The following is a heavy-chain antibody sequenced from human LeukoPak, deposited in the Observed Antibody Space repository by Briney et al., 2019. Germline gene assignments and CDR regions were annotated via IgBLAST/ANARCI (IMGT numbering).Heavy chain of an antibody. CDR1: GFTFSSYG. Sequence: GGSLRLSCAASGFTFSSYGMHWVRQAPGKGLEWVAFIRYDGSNKYYADSVKGRFTISRDNSKNTLYLQMNSLRAEDTAVYYCAKGSKEVVFTRDHHMDVWGKGTTVTVSS. CDR2: IRYDGSNK. D-gene: IGHD3-22*01. J-gene: IGHJ6*03. V-gene: IGHV3-30*02. CDR3: AKGSKEVVFTRDHHMDV.